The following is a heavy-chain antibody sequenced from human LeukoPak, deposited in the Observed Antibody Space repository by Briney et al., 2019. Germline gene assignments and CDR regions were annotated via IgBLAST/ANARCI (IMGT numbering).Heavy chain of an antibody. Sequence: SVKVSCKDSGGTFSSYAISWVRQAPGQGLEWMGGIIPIFGTANYAQKLQGRVTITTDESTSTAYVELSSLRSEDTAVYYCARGPTIFGVVIPTNYYMDVWGKGTTVTVSS. CDR3: ARGPTIFGVVIPTNYYMDV. J-gene: IGHJ6*03. D-gene: IGHD3-3*01. CDR1: GGTFSSYA. CDR2: IIPIFGTA. V-gene: IGHV1-69*05.